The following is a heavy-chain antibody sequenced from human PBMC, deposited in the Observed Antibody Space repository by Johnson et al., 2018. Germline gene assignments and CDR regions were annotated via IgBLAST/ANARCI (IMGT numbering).Heavy chain of an antibody. CDR3: AKGGLEWLGAWFDP. D-gene: IGHD3-10*01. CDR1: GFTFSSYG. J-gene: IGHJ5*02. V-gene: IGHV3-30*18. Sequence: QVQLVQSGGGVVQPGRSLRLSCAASGFTFSSYGMHWVRQAPGKGLEWVAVISYDGSNKYYADSVKGRFTISRDNSKKALYLQMHSMRVEDRAGYYGAKGGLEWLGAWFDPWGQGTLVTVSS. CDR2: ISYDGSNK.